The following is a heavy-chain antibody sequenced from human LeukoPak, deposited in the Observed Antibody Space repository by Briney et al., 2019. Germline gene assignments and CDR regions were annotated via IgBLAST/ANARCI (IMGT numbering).Heavy chain of an antibody. V-gene: IGHV3-11*01. D-gene: IGHD6-19*01. CDR2: ISSSGSTI. J-gene: IGHJ6*02. Sequence: GGSLRLSCAASGFTFSDYYMSWIRQAPGKGLEWVSYISSSGSTIYYADSVKGRFTISRDNAKNSLYLQMNSLRAEDTAVYYCARAPRIAVAGAYNYYYYNGMDVWGQGTTVTVSS. CDR1: GFTFSDYY. CDR3: ARAPRIAVAGAYNYYYYNGMDV.